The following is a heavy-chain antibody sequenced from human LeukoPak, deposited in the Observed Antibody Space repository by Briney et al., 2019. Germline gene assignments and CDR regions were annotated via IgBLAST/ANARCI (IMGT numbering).Heavy chain of an antibody. CDR3: ATQRVLDASDM. CDR2: INSRADGGTP. V-gene: IGHV3-15*01. Sequence: PGGSLRLSCAASGFTFRDACMIWVRQAPGKGLEWVGRINSRADGGTPDYAAPVTGRFTISRDDSNGTLFLQMNSLTTEDTYFCYVATQRVLDASDMWGQEAMVIVSS. J-gene: IGHJ3*02. CDR1: GFTFRDAC. D-gene: IGHD6-6*01.